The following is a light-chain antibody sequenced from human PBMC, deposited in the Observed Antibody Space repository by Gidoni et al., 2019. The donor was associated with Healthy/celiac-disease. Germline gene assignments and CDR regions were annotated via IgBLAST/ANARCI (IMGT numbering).Light chain of an antibody. CDR3: QQYNSYPWT. Sequence: DIQMTQSPSTLSASVGDRVTITCRASQSISSWLAWYQQKPGKAPKLLIYKASSLESGVPSRFSDSGSGTEFTLTISSLQPDDFATYYCQQYNSYPWTFGQXTKVEIK. J-gene: IGKJ1*01. V-gene: IGKV1-5*03. CDR2: KAS. CDR1: QSISSW.